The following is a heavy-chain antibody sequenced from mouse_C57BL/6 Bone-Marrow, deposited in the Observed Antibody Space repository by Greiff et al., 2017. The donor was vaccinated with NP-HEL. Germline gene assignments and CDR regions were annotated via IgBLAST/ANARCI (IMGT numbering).Heavy chain of an antibody. CDR2: ISDGGSYT. J-gene: IGHJ3*01. Sequence: EVQLQESGGGLVKPGWSLKLSCAASGFTFSSYAMSWVRQTPEKRLEWVATISDGGSYTYYPDNVKGRFTISRDNAKNNLYLQMSHLKSEDTAMYYCARDSEGAYWGQGTLVTVSA. CDR3: ARDSEGAY. CDR1: GFTFSSYA. V-gene: IGHV5-4*01.